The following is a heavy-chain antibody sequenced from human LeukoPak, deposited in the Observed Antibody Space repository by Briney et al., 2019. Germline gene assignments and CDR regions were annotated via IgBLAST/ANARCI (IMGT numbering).Heavy chain of an antibody. CDR2: INPSGGST. CDR1: GYTFTSYY. Sequence: GASVKVSCKASGYTFTSYYMHWVRQAPGQGLEWMGIINPSGGSTSYAQKFQGRVTMTRDMSTSTVYMELSSLRSEDTAVYYCARGPRWCSGGSCYSSDDDYFDYWGQGTLVTVSS. J-gene: IGHJ4*02. CDR3: ARGPRWCSGGSCYSSDDDYFDY. D-gene: IGHD2-15*01. V-gene: IGHV1-46*01.